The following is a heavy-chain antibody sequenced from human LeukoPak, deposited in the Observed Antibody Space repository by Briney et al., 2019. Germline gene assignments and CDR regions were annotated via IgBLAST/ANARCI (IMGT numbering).Heavy chain of an antibody. CDR3: ARDRGSSGWGP. CDR1: GGSISSYH. J-gene: IGHJ5*02. D-gene: IGHD6-19*01. V-gene: IGHV4-59*12. Sequence: SETLSLTCAVSGGSISSYHWSWIRQPPGKGLEWIGYIYYSGRTNHNPSLKSRVTISVDTSKNQFSLKLSSVTAADTAVYYCARDRGSSGWGPWGQGTLVTVSS. CDR2: IYYSGRT.